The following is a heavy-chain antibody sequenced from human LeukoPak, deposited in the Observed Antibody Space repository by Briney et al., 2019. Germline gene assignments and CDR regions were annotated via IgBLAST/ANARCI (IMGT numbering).Heavy chain of an antibody. Sequence: PSETLSLTCAVYGGSFSGYCWSWIRQPPGKGLEWIGEINHSGSTNYNPSLKSRVTISVDTSKNQFSLKLSSVTAADTAVYYCARGKIAFYGSGTSDWFDPWGQGTLVTVSS. CDR1: GGSFSGYC. D-gene: IGHD3-10*01. CDR3: ARGKIAFYGSGTSDWFDP. V-gene: IGHV4-34*01. CDR2: INHSGST. J-gene: IGHJ5*02.